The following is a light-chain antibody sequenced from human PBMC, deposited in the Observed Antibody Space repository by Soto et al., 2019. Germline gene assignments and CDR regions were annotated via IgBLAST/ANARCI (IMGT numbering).Light chain of an antibody. CDR1: QSVSSH. CDR3: RQYGSSRPIT. CDR2: GAA. J-gene: IGKJ5*01. Sequence: IVMTQSLATLSLSPRERATLSCRARQSVSSHVAWYQQIPGQTPRLLIYGAASSTASIPARFSGSRCGGDVSLTISRLEPEDYSVYYCRQYGSSRPITFGQGTQLDIK. V-gene: IGKV3-20*01.